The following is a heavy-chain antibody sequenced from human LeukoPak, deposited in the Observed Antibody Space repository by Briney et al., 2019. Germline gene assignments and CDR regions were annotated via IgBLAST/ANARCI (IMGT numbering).Heavy chain of an antibody. Sequence: ASVKVSCKASGYTFTSYYMHWVRQAPGQGLEWMGIINPSGGSTSYAQKFQGSVTMTRDTSTSTVYMELSSLRSEDTAVYYCARDSGKDYYGSGSRFDYWGQGTLVTVSS. J-gene: IGHJ4*02. D-gene: IGHD3-10*01. V-gene: IGHV1-46*01. CDR3: ARDSGKDYYGSGSRFDY. CDR2: INPSGGST. CDR1: GYTFTSYY.